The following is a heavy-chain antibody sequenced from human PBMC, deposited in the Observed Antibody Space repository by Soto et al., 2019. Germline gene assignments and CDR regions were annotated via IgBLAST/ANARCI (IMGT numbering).Heavy chain of an antibody. J-gene: IGHJ4*02. D-gene: IGHD1-26*01. CDR1: DDSISSYY. V-gene: IGHV4-4*07. Sequence: PSVTMSLTCRVSDDSISSYYSSWIRKPAGKGLEWIGRIYTSGSTNYNPSLKSRVTMSVDTSKNQFSLKLSSVTAADTAVYYCARDSGSYGEVGWYFDYWGQGTLVTVSS. CDR3: ARDSGSYGEVGWYFDY. CDR2: IYTSGST.